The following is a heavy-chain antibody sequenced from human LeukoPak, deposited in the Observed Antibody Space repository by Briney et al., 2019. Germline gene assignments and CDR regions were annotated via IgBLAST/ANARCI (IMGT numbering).Heavy chain of an antibody. Sequence: SQTLSLTCALSGDSVSSNTAAWNWIRQSPSRGLEWLGRALYRSQWYSDYAISVKSRITIDPDTSKNQFSLQLNSVTPEDTAVYYCARDTYDSSGYYFGAFDIWGQGTVVTVSS. CDR3: ARDTYDSSGYYFGAFDI. CDR2: ALYRSQWYS. J-gene: IGHJ3*02. CDR1: GDSVSSNTAA. D-gene: IGHD3-22*01. V-gene: IGHV6-1*01.